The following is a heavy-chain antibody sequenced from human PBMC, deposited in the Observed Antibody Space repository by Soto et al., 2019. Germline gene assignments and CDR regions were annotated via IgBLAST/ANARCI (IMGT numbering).Heavy chain of an antibody. V-gene: IGHV4-31*03. CDR2: IYYSGST. J-gene: IGHJ4*02. CDR1: GVSISSGPYF. Sequence: PSETLSLTCTVSGVSISSGPYFWTWIRQHPGKGLEWIGYIYYSGSTYYNPSLKSRVFISVDTSKNQLSLKLTSVTAADTAVYFCARRGYSYDYNYWGQGSLVTV. D-gene: IGHD5-18*01. CDR3: ARRGYSYDYNY.